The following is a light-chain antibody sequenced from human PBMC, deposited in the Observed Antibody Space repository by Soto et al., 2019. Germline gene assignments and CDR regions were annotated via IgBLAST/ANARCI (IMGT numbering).Light chain of an antibody. CDR2: ANN. J-gene: IGLJ1*01. CDR1: SSNIGAGFD. V-gene: IGLV1-40*01. CDR3: QSYDSSLSGFV. Sequence: QSVLTQPPSVSGAPGQRVTMSCTGASSNIGAGFDVHWYQLLPGTAPKLLISANNNRPSGVPDRFSGSKSGTSASLAITGLQAEDEADYYCQSYDSSLSGFVFGTGTKLTVL.